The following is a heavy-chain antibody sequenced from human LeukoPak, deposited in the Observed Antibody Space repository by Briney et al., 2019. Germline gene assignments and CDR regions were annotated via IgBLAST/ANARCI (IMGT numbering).Heavy chain of an antibody. J-gene: IGHJ4*02. CDR2: IIPILGIA. Sequence: GSSVKVSCKASGGTFSSYAISRVRQAPGQGLEWMGRIIPILGIANYAQKFQGRVTITADKSTSTAYMELSSLRSEDTAVYYCARDLIAVAEGFDYWGQGTLVTVSS. CDR3: ARDLIAVAEGFDY. CDR1: GGTFSSYA. D-gene: IGHD6-19*01. V-gene: IGHV1-69*04.